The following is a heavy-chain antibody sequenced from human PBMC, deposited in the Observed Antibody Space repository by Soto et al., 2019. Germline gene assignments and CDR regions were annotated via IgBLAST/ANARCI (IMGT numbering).Heavy chain of an antibody. J-gene: IGHJ5*02. CDR1: GGSTSSGDYY. Sequence: SETLSLTCTVSGGSTSSGDYYWSWIRQPPGKGLEWIGYIYYSGSTYYNPSLKSRVTISVDTSKNQFSLKLSSVTAADTAVYYCARAGGRITIFGVDHNWFEPWGQGTLVTVSS. CDR3: ARAGGRITIFGVDHNWFEP. D-gene: IGHD3-3*01. V-gene: IGHV4-30-4*01. CDR2: IYYSGST.